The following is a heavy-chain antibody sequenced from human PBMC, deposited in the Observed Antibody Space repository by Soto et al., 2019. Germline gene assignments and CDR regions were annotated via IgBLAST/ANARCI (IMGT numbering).Heavy chain of an antibody. V-gene: IGHV3-33*01. Sequence: QVQLVESGGGVVQPGRSLRLSCATSGFTYGHFGMHWARQAPGKGLEWVAVIWHDGSKKFYADSVKGRFAISRDDSKKTLDLQMNSLRVEGTAMYYCARDAYGTAGQGGAFDIWGQGTVVIVSS. D-gene: IGHD3-10*01. J-gene: IGHJ3*02. CDR2: IWHDGSKK. CDR3: ARDAYGTAGQGGAFDI. CDR1: GFTYGHFG.